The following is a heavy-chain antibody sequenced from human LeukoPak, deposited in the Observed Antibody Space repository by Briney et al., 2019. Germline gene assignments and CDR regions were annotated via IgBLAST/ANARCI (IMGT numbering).Heavy chain of an antibody. CDR2: IIPIFGTA. CDR1: GGTFSSYA. CDR3: ARVIVGATRTEFDY. J-gene: IGHJ4*02. D-gene: IGHD1-26*01. Sequence: GASVKVSCKASGGTFSSYAISWVRQAPGQGLEWMGGIIPIFGTANYAQKFQGRVTITADESTSTAYMELSSLRSEDTAVYYCARVIVGATRTEFDYWGQGTLVTVSS. V-gene: IGHV1-69*13.